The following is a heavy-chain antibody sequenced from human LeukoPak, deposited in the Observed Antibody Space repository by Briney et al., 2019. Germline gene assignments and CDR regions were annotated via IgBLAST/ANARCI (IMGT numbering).Heavy chain of an antibody. Sequence: PGGSLRLSCAASGFTFSTAWMHWVRQAPGKGLVWVSRIYSDGSDKTYADSVRGRFTISRDTAKNTVYLQMNSLRAEDSAVYCCASDSGHAFYFWGQGTMVTVSS. J-gene: IGHJ3*01. CDR3: ASDSGHAFYF. CDR2: IYSDGSDK. D-gene: IGHD3-10*01. CDR1: GFTFSTAW. V-gene: IGHV3-74*01.